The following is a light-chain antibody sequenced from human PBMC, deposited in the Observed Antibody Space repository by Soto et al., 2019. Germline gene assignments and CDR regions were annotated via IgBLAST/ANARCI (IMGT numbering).Light chain of an antibody. CDR2: SAT. Sequence: AIQMTQSPTSLSASVGDRVIITCRASQDVSKDLGWYQQKPGKAPKFLIYSATSTQSGVPSTFSGSGFGTDFPLTISSLQPEDFATYYCPQDHDYPRTSGQGTQVDIK. CDR3: PQDHDYPRT. CDR1: QDVSKD. J-gene: IGKJ1*01. V-gene: IGKV1-6*01.